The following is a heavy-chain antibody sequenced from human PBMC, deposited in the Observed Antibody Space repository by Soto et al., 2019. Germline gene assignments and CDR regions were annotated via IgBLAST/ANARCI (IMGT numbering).Heavy chain of an antibody. CDR3: ARSSGGSSWYPPDY. CDR1: GFTFSSYG. CDR2: VANDGSNQ. Sequence: QVQLVESGGGVVQPGRSLRLSCAASGFTFSSYGMQWVRQSPGEGPEWVAIVANDGSNQYYAESVKGRFTISRDNSKTTVFLEMDSLIPEDTAVYYCARSSGGSSWYPPDYWGQGTLVTVSS. D-gene: IGHD6-13*01. J-gene: IGHJ4*02. V-gene: IGHV3-30*03.